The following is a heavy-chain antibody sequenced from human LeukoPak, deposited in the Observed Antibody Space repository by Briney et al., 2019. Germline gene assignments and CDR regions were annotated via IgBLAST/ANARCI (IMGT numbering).Heavy chain of an antibody. J-gene: IGHJ5*02. CDR1: GGSFSGYY. V-gene: IGHV4-34*01. CDR3: ARGLPLRAYNWFDP. CDR2: INHSGGT. D-gene: IGHD1-14*01. Sequence: PSETLSLTCAVYGGSFSGYYWSWIRQPPGKGLEWIGEINHSGGTNYNPSLKSRVTISVDTSKNQFSLKLSPVTAADTAVYYCARGLPLRAYNWFDPWGQGTLVTVSS.